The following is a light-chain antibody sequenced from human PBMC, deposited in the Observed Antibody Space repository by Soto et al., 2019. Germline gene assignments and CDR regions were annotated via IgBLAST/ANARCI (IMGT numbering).Light chain of an antibody. CDR3: QSYDSSLSGSYV. CDR2: GNS. J-gene: IGLJ1*01. Sequence: QSVLTQPPSVSGAPGQRVTISCTGSSSNIGAGYDVHWYQQLPGTAPKLLIYGNSNRPSGVPDRFSGSKSGTSASLAITGLVAEDEADYYCQSYDSSLSGSYVFGTGTKLTVL. CDR1: SSNIGAGYD. V-gene: IGLV1-40*01.